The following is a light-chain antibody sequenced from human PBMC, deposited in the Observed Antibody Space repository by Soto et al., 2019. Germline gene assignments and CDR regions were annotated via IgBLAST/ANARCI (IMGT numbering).Light chain of an antibody. CDR1: SSNIGSNT. J-gene: IGLJ2*01. V-gene: IGLV1-44*01. CDR2: TAG. Sequence: QSVLTQPLSASASPGQRVTISCSGDSSNIGSNTVAWYQHLPGTAPPRLIFTAGQRPSGVPGRFSGSKSGTSASLAISGLQSQDEADYYCCSYAGPYILVVFGGGTKLTVL. CDR3: CSYAGPYILVV.